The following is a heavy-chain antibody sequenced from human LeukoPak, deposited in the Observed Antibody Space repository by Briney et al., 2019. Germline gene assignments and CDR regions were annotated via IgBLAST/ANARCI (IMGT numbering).Heavy chain of an antibody. CDR3: ARARYCSSTSCYTGGAFDI. V-gene: IGHV4-61*02. CDR1: GGSISSGSYY. Sequence: SETLSLTWTVSGGSISSGSYYWSWIRQPAGKGLEWIGRIYTSGSTNYNPSLKSRVTISVDTSKNQFSLKLSSVTAADTAVYYCARARYCSSTSCYTGGAFDIWGQGTMVTVSS. D-gene: IGHD2-2*02. J-gene: IGHJ3*02. CDR2: IYTSGST.